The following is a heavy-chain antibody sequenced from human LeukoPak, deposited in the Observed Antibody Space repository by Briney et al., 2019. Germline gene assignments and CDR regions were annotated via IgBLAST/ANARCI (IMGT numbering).Heavy chain of an antibody. CDR1: GFTFSGYG. CDR2: IWYDGSNK. Sequence: GGSLRLSFAASGFTFSGYGMHWVRQAPGKGLEWVAVIWYDGSNKYYADSVKGRFTISRDNSKNTLYMQMNSLRAEDTAVYYCAKQGYTTSWLYFDYWGQGTLVTVSS. CDR3: AKQGYTTSWLYFDY. V-gene: IGHV3-33*06. J-gene: IGHJ4*02. D-gene: IGHD5-12*01.